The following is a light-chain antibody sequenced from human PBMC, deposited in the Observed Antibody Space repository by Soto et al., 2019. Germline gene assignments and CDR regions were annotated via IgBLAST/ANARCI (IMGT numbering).Light chain of an antibody. CDR2: DAS. V-gene: IGKV1-33*01. Sequence: DIQMTQSPFSLSASVGDRVTITCQASQDIRNCLNWYHQKPGRAPRLLIYDASTLETGVPSRFSGSGSGTEFTFAISSLQPEDIGTYFCQQYHNLPRPFGQGT. CDR3: QQYHNLPRP. CDR1: QDIRNC. J-gene: IGKJ2*01.